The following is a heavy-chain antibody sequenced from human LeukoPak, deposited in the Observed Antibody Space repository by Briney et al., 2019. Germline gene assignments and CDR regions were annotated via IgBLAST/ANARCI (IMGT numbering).Heavy chain of an antibody. D-gene: IGHD4-17*01. CDR2: IYYSGST. V-gene: IGHV4-59*12. CDR1: GGSISSYY. J-gene: IGHJ4*02. CDR3: ARGSHDYGDFYLFDY. Sequence: SETLSLTCTVSGGSISSYYWSWIRQPPGKGLEWIGYIYYSGSTNYNPSLKSRVTMSVDTSKNQFSLKLTSVTAADTSVYYCARGSHDYGDFYLFDYWGQGTLVTVSS.